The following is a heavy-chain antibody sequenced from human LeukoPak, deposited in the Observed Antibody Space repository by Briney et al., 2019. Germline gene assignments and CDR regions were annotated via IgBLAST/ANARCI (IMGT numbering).Heavy chain of an antibody. CDR1: GFSVSSNY. V-gene: IGHV3-53*01. J-gene: IGHJ4*02. CDR3: AKAIVVVPAAGIDY. D-gene: IGHD2-2*01. CDR2: IYSDGSP. Sequence: GGSLRLSCAASGFSVSSNYMSWVRQAPGKGLEWVSLIYSDGSPYYADSVKGRFFISRDDSKNTLFLQMNSLRADDTAVYYCAKAIVVVPAAGIDYWGQGTLVTVSS.